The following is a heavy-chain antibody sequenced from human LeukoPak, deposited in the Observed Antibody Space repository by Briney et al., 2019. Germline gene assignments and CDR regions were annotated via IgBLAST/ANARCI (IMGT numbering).Heavy chain of an antibody. V-gene: IGHV4-59*01. D-gene: IGHD2-21*01. Sequence: PSETLSLTCTVSGGSISSYYWSWIRQPPGKGLEWIGYIYYSGSTNYNPSLKSRVTISVDTSKNQFSLKLSSVTAADTAVYYCARASRCGPHVPYYFDYWGQGTLVTVSS. CDR1: GGSISSYY. CDR2: IYYSGST. CDR3: ARASRCGPHVPYYFDY. J-gene: IGHJ4*02.